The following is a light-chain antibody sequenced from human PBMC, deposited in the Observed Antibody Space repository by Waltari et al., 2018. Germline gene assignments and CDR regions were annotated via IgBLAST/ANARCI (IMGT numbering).Light chain of an antibody. CDR1: QSVLSN. V-gene: IGKV3-15*01. CDR2: GAY. CDR3: QQYNEWPRT. J-gene: IGKJ1*01. Sequence: EIVMTQSPATLSVSPGERATLSCRASQSVLSNLAWYQQRPGQAPRLLIHGAYTRATGIPARFSGSGSGTEFTFTISSLQSEDFAVYHCQQYNEWPRTFGQGTKVEIK.